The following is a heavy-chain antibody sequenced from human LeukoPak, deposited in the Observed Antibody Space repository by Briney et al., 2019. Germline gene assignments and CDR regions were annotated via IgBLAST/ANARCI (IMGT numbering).Heavy chain of an antibody. J-gene: IGHJ2*01. Sequence: SETLSLTCTVSGGSISSSNYYWGWIRQPPGKGLEWIGNIYYSGSTYYNPSLKSRVTISVDTSKNQFSLKLSSVTAADTAVYYCARLPDYGVPDLWGRGTLVTVSS. CDR2: IYYSGST. CDR3: ARLPDYGVPDL. D-gene: IGHD4-17*01. CDR1: GGSISSSNYY. V-gene: IGHV4-39*07.